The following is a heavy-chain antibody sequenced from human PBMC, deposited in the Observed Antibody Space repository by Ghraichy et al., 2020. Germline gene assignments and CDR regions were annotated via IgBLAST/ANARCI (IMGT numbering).Heavy chain of an antibody. CDR1: GYIFTSYG. J-gene: IGHJ4*02. V-gene: IGHV1-18*01. CDR3: ARRGGFELWSGYYTPLDY. Sequence: ASVKVSCKASGYIFTSYGLSWVRQAPGQGLEWMGRISADNGNTRYTQKFQDRVTLTADTSTATVYMELRSLTSDDTATYFCARRGGFELWSGYYTPLDYWGQGTLVTVSS. D-gene: IGHD3-3*01. CDR2: ISADNGNT.